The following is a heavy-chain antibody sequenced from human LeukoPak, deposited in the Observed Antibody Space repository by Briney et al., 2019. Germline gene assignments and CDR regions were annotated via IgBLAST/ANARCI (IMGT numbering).Heavy chain of an antibody. J-gene: IGHJ4*02. V-gene: IGHV3-30*04. CDR2: ISYDGSNK. Sequence: GGSLRLSCAASGFTFSSYAMHWVRQAPGKGLEWVAVISYDGSNKYYADSVKGRFTISRDNSKNTLYLQMNSLRAEDTAVYCCARGLFSDGDYFDYWGQGTLVTVSS. CDR1: GFTFSSYA. D-gene: IGHD3/OR15-3a*01. CDR3: ARGLFSDGDYFDY.